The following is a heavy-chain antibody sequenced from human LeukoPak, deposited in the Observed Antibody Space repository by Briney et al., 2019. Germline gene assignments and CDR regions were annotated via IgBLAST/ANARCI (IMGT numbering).Heavy chain of an antibody. CDR1: GGSISSSSYY. CDR3: ARSYRENCSGGSCSTNYYYYYYMDV. CDR2: IYTSGST. V-gene: IGHV4-39*07. J-gene: IGHJ6*03. D-gene: IGHD2-15*01. Sequence: PSETLSLTCTVSGGSISSSSYYWGWIRQPPGKGLEWIGRIYTSGSTNYNPSLKSRVTMSVDTSKNQFSLKLSSVTAADTAVYYCARSYRENCSGGSCSTNYYYYYYMDVWGKGTTVTISS.